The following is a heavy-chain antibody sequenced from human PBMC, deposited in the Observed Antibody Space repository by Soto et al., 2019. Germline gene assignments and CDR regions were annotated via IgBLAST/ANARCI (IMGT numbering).Heavy chain of an antibody. J-gene: IGHJ6*02. Sequence: QITLKESGPTLVKPTQTLTLTCTFSGFSLSTSGVGVGWIRQPPGKALEWLALIYWDDDKRYSPSLKSRLTITKDTAKNQVVLTMTNMDPVDTATYYCAHARHPYYDYGMDVWGQGTTVTVSS. CDR2: IYWDDDK. CDR3: AHARHPYYDYGMDV. CDR1: GFSLSTSGVG. V-gene: IGHV2-5*02.